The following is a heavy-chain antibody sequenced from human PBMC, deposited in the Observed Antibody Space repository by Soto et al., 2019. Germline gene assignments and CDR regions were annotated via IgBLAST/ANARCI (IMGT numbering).Heavy chain of an antibody. CDR2: INPSGGST. D-gene: IGHD6-13*01. V-gene: IGHV1-46*01. CDR3: ASLPSEAAAEVPDAIEI. CDR1: GYTFTIYY. Sequence: ASVKVSCKASGYTFTIYYMHWVRQAPGQGLEWMGIINPSGGSTSYAQKFQGRVTMTRDTSTSTVYMELSSLRSEDTAVYYCASLPSEAAAEVPDAIEIWGQGTMVTVSS. J-gene: IGHJ3*02.